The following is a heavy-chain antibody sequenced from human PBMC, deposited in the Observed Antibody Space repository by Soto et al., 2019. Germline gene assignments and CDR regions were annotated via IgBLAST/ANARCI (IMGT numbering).Heavy chain of an antibody. J-gene: IGHJ6*02. Sequence: TSETLSLTCTVSGGSISSYYWSWIRQPPGKGLEWIGYIYYSGSTNYNPSLKSRVTISVDTSKNQFSLKLSSVTAEDTAVYYCARIYGDQNDFWSGYSTRIYYYYGMDVWGQGTTVTVSS. CDR1: GGSISSYY. CDR2: IYYSGST. D-gene: IGHD3-3*01. CDR3: ARIYGDQNDFWSGYSTRIYYYYGMDV. V-gene: IGHV4-59*01.